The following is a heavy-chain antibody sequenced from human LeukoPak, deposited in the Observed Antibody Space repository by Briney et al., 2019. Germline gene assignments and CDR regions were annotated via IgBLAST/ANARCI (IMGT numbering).Heavy chain of an antibody. CDR3: AKDAYYDSSIT. D-gene: IGHD3-22*01. J-gene: IGHJ5*02. V-gene: IGHV3-23*01. Sequence: PGGSLRLSCAASGFTLSSYAMSWVRQGPGKGLEWVSAISVSGNTYHADSVKGRFTISRDSSKNTLYLQMNSLRAEDTAVYYCAKDAYYDSSITWGQGTLVTVSS. CDR2: ISVSGNT. CDR1: GFTLSSYA.